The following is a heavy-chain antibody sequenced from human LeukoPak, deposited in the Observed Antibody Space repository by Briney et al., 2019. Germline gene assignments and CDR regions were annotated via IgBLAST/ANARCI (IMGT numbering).Heavy chain of an antibody. CDR3: ARDGVAIFGVVIPTFDY. D-gene: IGHD3-3*01. CDR2: ISAYNGNT. J-gene: IGHJ4*02. V-gene: IGHV1-18*01. CDR1: GYTLTSYG. Sequence: ASVKVSCKASGYTLTSYGISWVRQAPGQGLEWMGWISAYNGNTNYAQKLQGRVTMTTDTSTSTAYMELRSLRSDDTAVYYCARDGVAIFGVVIPTFDYWGQGTLVTVSS.